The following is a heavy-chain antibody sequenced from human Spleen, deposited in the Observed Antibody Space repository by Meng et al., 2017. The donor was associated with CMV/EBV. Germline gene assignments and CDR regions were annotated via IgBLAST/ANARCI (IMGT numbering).Heavy chain of an antibody. CDR3: AKQGGGYSDYYYYGMDV. Sequence: GGSLRLSCAASAFNFSDYGMYWVRQAPGKGLEWVAIIRYDESNDYYGESVKGRFTISRDNSKNTLYLQMNSLRPEDTGVYYCAKQGGGYSDYYYYGMDVWGQGTSVTVSS. D-gene: IGHD1-26*01. V-gene: IGHV3-30*02. J-gene: IGHJ6*02. CDR1: AFNFSDYG. CDR2: IRYDESND.